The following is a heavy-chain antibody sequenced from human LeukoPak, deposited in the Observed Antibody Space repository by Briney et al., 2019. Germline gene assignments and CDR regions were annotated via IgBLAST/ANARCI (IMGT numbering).Heavy chain of an antibody. V-gene: IGHV1-69*05. CDR3: ARALYYDSSGYREAFQH. D-gene: IGHD3-22*01. J-gene: IGHJ1*01. CDR2: IIPIFGTA. Sequence: ASVKVSCKASGGTFSSYAISWVRQAPGQGLEWMGGIIPIFGTANYAQKFQGRVTITTDESTSTAYMELSSLRSEDTAVYYCARALYYDSSGYREAFQHWGQGTPVTVSS. CDR1: GGTFSSYA.